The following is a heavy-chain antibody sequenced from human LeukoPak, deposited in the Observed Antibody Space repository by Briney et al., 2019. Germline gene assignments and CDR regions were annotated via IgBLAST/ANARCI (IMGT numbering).Heavy chain of an antibody. CDR3: AKSAVDYYESSFDY. CDR1: GFTFSSYA. CDR2: ISGSGGST. J-gene: IGHJ4*02. Sequence: GGSLRLSCAASGFTFSSYAMSWVRQAPGKGLEWVSVISGSGGSTYYADSVKGRFTISRDNPKNTLYLQMNSLRAEDTAVYYCAKSAVDYYESSFDYWGQGTLVIVSS. V-gene: IGHV3-23*01. D-gene: IGHD3-22*01.